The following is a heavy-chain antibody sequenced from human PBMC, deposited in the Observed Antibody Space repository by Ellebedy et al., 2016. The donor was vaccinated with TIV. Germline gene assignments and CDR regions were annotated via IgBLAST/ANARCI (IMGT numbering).Heavy chain of an antibody. V-gene: IGHV7-4-1*02. CDR1: GYTFASYG. Sequence: AASVKVSCKASGYTFASYGVNWVRQAPGQGLEWMGWINTNSGNPTYAQAFTGRIVFSLDTSVSTAYLQISNLKAEDTAVFYCARLRPWELLDYWGQGTRVTVSS. CDR3: ARLRPWELLDY. CDR2: INTNSGNP. D-gene: IGHD1-26*01. J-gene: IGHJ4*02.